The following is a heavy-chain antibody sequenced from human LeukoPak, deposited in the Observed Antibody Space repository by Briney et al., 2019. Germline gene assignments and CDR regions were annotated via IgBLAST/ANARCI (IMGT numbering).Heavy chain of an antibody. CDR3: ARAGGEAAAAIDAFDI. CDR2: INPGGGRT. V-gene: IGHV1-46*01. D-gene: IGHD6-13*01. CDR1: GYTFTSYY. J-gene: IGHJ3*02. Sequence: ASVKVSCKASGYTFTSYYMHWVRQAPGQGLEGMGIINPGGGRTSYAQKFQGRVTMTRDMSTSTVYMELSSLRSEDTAVYYCARAGGEAAAAIDAFDIWGQGTMVTVSS.